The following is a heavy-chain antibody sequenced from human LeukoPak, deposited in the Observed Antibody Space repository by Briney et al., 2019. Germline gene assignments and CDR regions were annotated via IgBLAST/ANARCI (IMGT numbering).Heavy chain of an antibody. CDR3: ARQSYFDGRGHDAFDI. CDR1: GYTFNNYG. Sequence: ASVKVSCKASGYTFNNYGISWVRQVPGQGLEWTGWISPYNGNTKFAQKFQGRVTVTTETSTSTAYMELRSLRSDDTAVYYCARQSYFDGRGHDAFDIWGQGTMVTVSS. D-gene: IGHD2-15*01. J-gene: IGHJ3*02. CDR2: ISPYNGNT. V-gene: IGHV1-18*01.